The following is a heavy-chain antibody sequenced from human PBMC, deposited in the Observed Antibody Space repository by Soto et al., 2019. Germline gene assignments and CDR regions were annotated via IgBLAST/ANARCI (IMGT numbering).Heavy chain of an antibody. CDR3: AKDRTVAARNFDY. D-gene: IGHD6-6*01. V-gene: IGHV3-23*01. J-gene: IGHJ4*02. CDR2: ISTSIDAT. CDR1: GFAFSNYA. Sequence: GGSLRLSCAASGFAFSNYAMHWVRQAPGKGLEWVSSISTSIDATYYADSVKGRFTVSRDDSKNTLYLQMNSLRAEDSAVYYCAKDRTVAARNFDYWGQGTQVTVSS.